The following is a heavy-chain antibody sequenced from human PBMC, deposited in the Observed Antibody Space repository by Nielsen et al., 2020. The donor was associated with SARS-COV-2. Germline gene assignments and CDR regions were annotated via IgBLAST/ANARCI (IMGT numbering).Heavy chain of an antibody. D-gene: IGHD1-26*01. CDR2: IGSTGTTI. Sequence: GESLKISCTASGFTFGGFEMNWVRQAPGKGLEWISYIGSTGTTIYYADSVKGRFTISRDNSKNTLYLQLNSLRAEDTAVFYCAKISGSQRHYFDFWGQGALVTVSS. CDR3: AKISGSQRHYFDF. V-gene: IGHV3-48*03. J-gene: IGHJ4*02. CDR1: GFTFGGFE.